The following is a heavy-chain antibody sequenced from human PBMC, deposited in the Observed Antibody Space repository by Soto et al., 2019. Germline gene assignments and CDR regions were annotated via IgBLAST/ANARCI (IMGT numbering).Heavy chain of an antibody. CDR2: IFSNDEK. CDR1: GFSLSNARMG. CDR3: ARIPYGAAAYNYYYYGMDV. Sequence: QVTLKESGPVLVKPTETLTLTCTVSGFSLSNARMGVSWIRQPPGKALEWLAHIFSNDEKSYSTSLKSRLTSPKDTSKSQVVLTMPNMDPVDTDTYYCARIPYGAAAYNYYYYGMDVWGQGTTVTVSS. V-gene: IGHV2-26*01. J-gene: IGHJ6*02. D-gene: IGHD6-13*01.